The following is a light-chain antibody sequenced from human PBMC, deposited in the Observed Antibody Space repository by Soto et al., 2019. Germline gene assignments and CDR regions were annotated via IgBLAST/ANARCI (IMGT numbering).Light chain of an antibody. CDR1: QTITTW. CDR3: LQDSNYPWT. V-gene: IGKV1-5*01. J-gene: IGKJ1*01. Sequence: DIQMTQSPSTLSASVGDRVTITCRASQTITTWLAWYQQKPGKAPKLLIYDASTLESGVPSRLSGSGSGTDFTLAISSLQPEDSATYYCLQDSNYPWTFGQGTKVDIK. CDR2: DAS.